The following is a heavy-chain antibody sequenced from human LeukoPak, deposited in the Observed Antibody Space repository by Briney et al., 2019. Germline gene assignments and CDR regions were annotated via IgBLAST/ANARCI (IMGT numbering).Heavy chain of an antibody. CDR1: GYTLTSYG. D-gene: IGHD3-3*01. V-gene: IGHV1-18*01. CDR2: ISGYNGNT. Sequence: ASVKVSCKASGYTLTSYGISWVRQAPGQGLEWMGWISGYNGNTNSAQKLQSRVSMTTDTSTSTAYMELRSLRSDDTAVYYCARDRSPDFWSGDYRDAFDIWGQGTMVTVSS. J-gene: IGHJ3*02. CDR3: ARDRSPDFWSGDYRDAFDI.